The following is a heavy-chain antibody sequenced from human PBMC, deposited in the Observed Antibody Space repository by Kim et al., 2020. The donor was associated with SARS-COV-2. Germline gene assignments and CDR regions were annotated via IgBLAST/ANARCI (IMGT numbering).Heavy chain of an antibody. J-gene: IGHJ6*02. CDR2: INPNSGGT. CDR1: GYTFTGYY. V-gene: IGHV1-2*06. D-gene: IGHD5-18*01. CDR3: TRETVYRGYSYGPAYYYGMDV. Sequence: ASVKVSCKASGYTFTGYYMHWVRQAPGQGLEWMGRINPNSGGTNYAQKFQGRVTMTRDTSISTAYMELSRLRSDDTAVYYCTRETVYRGYSYGPAYYYGMDVWGQGTTVTVSS.